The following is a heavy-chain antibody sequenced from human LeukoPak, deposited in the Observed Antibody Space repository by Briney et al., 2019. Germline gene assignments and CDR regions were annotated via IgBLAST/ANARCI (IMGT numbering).Heavy chain of an antibody. CDR1: GYTFTSYD. CDR2: MNPNSGNT. V-gene: IGHV1-8*01. Sequence: ASVKVSCKASGYTFTSYDINWVRQATGQGLEWMGWMNPNSGNTGYAQKFQGRATMTRNTSISTAYMELSSLRSEDTAVYYCARSPSQTKKLAGRTYNWFDPWGQGTLVTVSS. CDR3: ARSPSQTKKLAGRTYNWFDP. J-gene: IGHJ5*02. D-gene: IGHD6-19*01.